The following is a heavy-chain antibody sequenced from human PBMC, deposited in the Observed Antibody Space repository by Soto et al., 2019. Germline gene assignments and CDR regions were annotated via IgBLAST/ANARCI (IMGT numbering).Heavy chain of an antibody. CDR1: GGSISSYY. Sequence: SETLSLTCTVSGGSISSYYWSWIRQPPGKGLEWIGYIYYSGSTNYNPSLKSRVTISVDTSKNQFSLKLSSVTAADTAVYYCARAVPVTTWRPYNWFDPWGQGTLVPVSS. CDR2: IYYSGST. CDR3: ARAVPVTTWRPYNWFDP. D-gene: IGHD4-17*01. V-gene: IGHV4-59*12. J-gene: IGHJ5*02.